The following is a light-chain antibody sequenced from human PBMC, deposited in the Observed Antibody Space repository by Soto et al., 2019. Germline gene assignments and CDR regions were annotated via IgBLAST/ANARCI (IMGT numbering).Light chain of an antibody. Sequence: QSALTQPRSVSGSPGQSVTISCTGTSSDVGGYNYVSWYQQHPGKAPKLMIYDVNKRPSGVPDRFSGSKSDNTASLTISGLQAEDEADYYCCSYAGSYTLGIFGTGTKLTVL. CDR3: CSYAGSYTLGI. J-gene: IGLJ1*01. V-gene: IGLV2-11*01. CDR1: SSDVGGYNY. CDR2: DVN.